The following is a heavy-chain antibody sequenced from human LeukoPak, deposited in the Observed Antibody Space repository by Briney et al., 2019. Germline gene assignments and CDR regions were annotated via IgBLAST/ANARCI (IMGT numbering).Heavy chain of an antibody. Sequence: GGSLRLSCAASGFTFSSHNMIWVRQAPGKGLEWVSSISSSSSYIYYADSVKGRFTISRHNAKNSLYLQMNSLRVEDTAVYYCARDLDYYDSSGYVDYWGQGTLVTVSS. V-gene: IGHV3-21*01. J-gene: IGHJ4*02. D-gene: IGHD3-22*01. CDR2: ISSSSSYI. CDR3: ARDLDYYDSSGYVDY. CDR1: GFTFSSHN.